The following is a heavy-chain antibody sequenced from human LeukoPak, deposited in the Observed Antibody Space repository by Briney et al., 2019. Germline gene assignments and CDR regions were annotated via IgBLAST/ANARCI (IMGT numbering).Heavy chain of an antibody. Sequence: GGSLRLSCAASGFTFSSYNMNWVRQAPGKGLEWVSSITSSSSYIYYADSVKGRFTISRDNAKNSLYLQMNSLRAEDTAVYYCARNSQNAKFDYWGQGTLVTVSS. V-gene: IGHV3-21*06. CDR1: GFTFSSYN. J-gene: IGHJ4*02. CDR3: ARNSQNAKFDY. CDR2: ITSSSSYI.